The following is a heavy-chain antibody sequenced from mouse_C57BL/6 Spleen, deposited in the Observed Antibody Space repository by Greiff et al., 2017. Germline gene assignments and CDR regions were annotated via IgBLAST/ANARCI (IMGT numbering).Heavy chain of an antibody. V-gene: IGHV1-22*01. CDR3: ARDYSGSSFLAY. D-gene: IGHD1-1*01. J-gene: IGHJ3*01. CDR2: INPNNGGT. CDR1: GYTFTDYN. Sequence: EVQLQQSGPELVKPGASVKMSCKASGYTFTDYNMHWVKQSHGKSLEWIGYINPNNGGTSYNQKFKGKATVTVNKSSSTAYMELRSLTSEDSAVXYCARDYSGSSFLAYWGQGTLVTVSA.